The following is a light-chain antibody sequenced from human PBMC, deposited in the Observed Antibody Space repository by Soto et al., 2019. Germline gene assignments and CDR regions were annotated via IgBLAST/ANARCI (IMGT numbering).Light chain of an antibody. CDR2: VSS. V-gene: IGKV3-15*01. CDR3: HQYNTGLRT. J-gene: IGKJ1*01. CDR1: LNVATN. Sequence: TVMTQSPATLSMSTGDRAALSCRASLNVATNMAWYQQNPGQAPRLLIYVSSIRATCVPARFTGSGSGTEFTLTINNLQSEDFAVYYCHQYNTGLRTFGRGTRVEV.